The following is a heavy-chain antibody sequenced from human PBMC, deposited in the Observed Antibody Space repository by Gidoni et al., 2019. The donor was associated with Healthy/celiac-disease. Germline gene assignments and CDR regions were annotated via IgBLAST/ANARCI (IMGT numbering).Heavy chain of an antibody. D-gene: IGHD3-10*01. CDR1: GGHSSSSSYC. Sequence: QLELSESCPGLVNRSETRSLSCTVSGGHSSSSSYCWGWIRPPPGKGLEWIGSIYYSGSTHYNPSLKSRVTISVDTSKNQFSLKLSSVTAADTAVYYCSRHGASFGNSPTPGDLDYWGQGTLVTVSS. CDR2: IYYSGST. V-gene: IGHV4-39*01. J-gene: IGHJ4*02. CDR3: SRHGASFGNSPTPGDLDY.